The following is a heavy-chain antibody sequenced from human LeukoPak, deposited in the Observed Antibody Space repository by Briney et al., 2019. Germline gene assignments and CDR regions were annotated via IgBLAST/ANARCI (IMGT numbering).Heavy chain of an antibody. Sequence: PGGSLRLSCAASGFSFNTYAMSWVRQAPGKGLQWVSSISGHGSDSGASTYYADSVKGRFTIYTDNSKNTLFLQLNSLRGEDTAVYYCAKAGSKSILNGPDSWGQGTLVAVSS. CDR1: GFSFNTYA. CDR3: AKAGSKSILNGPDS. J-gene: IGHJ4*02. CDR2: ISGHGSDSGAST. D-gene: IGHD3-9*01. V-gene: IGHV3-23*01.